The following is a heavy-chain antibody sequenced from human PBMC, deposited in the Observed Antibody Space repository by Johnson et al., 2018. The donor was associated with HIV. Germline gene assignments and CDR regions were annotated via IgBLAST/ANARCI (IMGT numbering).Heavy chain of an antibody. CDR1: GFTFSSYW. CDR2: IKQDGSEK. Sequence: VQLVESGGGLVQPGGSLRLSCAASGFTFSSYWMSWVRQAPGKGLEWVANIKQDGSEKYYVDSVKGRFTISRDNAKNSLYLQMNSLRAEDTAVYYCARRLWFGELSPPDAFDSWGQGTMVTVSS. CDR3: ARRLWFGELSPPDAFDS. V-gene: IGHV3-7*01. J-gene: IGHJ3*02. D-gene: IGHD3-10*01.